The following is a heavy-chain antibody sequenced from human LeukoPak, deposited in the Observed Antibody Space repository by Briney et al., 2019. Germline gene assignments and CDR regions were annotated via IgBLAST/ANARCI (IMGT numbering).Heavy chain of an antibody. Sequence: GGPLKFSCEAPGLPFTTNGMSWVRKAPGKGPEWVSGFSGSEDSAYYADSVKGRFTISRDNSKNTLYLQMNSLRAEDTAVYYCAKPLYNSGWYGGGDYWGQGTLVTVSS. D-gene: IGHD6-19*01. CDR1: GLPFTTNG. V-gene: IGHV3-23*01. CDR3: AKPLYNSGWYGGGDY. J-gene: IGHJ4*02. CDR2: FSGSEDSA.